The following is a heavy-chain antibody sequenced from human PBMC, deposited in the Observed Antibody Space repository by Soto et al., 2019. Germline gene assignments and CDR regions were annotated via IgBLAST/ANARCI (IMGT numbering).Heavy chain of an antibody. J-gene: IGHJ5*02. V-gene: IGHV3-30*18. D-gene: IGHD1-7*01. CDR2: ISHDGSNT. CDR1: GFTFRTYA. CDR3: TKDAGSTENSFPP. Sequence: QVQVVESGGGVVQPGRSLRLSCAASGFTFRTYAMHWVRQAPGKGLEWVAVISHDGSNTDYGDSVKGRFTISRDNSKRTLSLKRNIRRLEDTVVYYWTKDAGSTENSFPPGGREPLVGFSS.